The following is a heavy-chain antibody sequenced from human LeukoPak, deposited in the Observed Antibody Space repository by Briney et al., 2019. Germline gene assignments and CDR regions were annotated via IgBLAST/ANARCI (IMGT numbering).Heavy chain of an antibody. D-gene: IGHD3-9*01. CDR1: GGSFSGYY. CDR3: ARGRDILTGGFDY. Sequence: PSETLSLTCAVYGGSFSGYYWSWIRQPPGKGLEWIGEINHSGSTNYNPSLKSRVTISVDTSKNQFSLKLSSVTAADTAVYYCARGRDILTGGFDYWGQGTLVTVSS. J-gene: IGHJ4*02. V-gene: IGHV4-34*01. CDR2: INHSGST.